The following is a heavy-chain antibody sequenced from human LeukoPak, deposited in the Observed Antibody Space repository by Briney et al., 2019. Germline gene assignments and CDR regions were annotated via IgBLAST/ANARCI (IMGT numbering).Heavy chain of an antibody. CDR3: ANWGDYYYALDV. CDR1: GFTFTVYW. V-gene: IGHV3-23*01. J-gene: IGHJ6*02. Sequence: GGSLRLSCAASGFTFTVYWMSWVRQAPGKGLEWVSVISNSGGSTFYADSVKGRFTISRDNSKNTLYLQMNSLRPEDTAMYHCANWGDYYYALDVWGQGTAVTVSS. D-gene: IGHD3-16*01. CDR2: ISNSGGST.